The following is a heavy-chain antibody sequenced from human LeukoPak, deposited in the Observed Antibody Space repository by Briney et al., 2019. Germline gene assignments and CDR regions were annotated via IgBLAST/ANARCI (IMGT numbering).Heavy chain of an antibody. D-gene: IGHD4-11*01. CDR2: ITASGATT. J-gene: IGHJ4*02. CDR1: GFTLSTYA. V-gene: IGHV3-23*01. CDR3: AKDADDYLSYFDY. Sequence: GGSLRLSCAASGFTLSTYAMTWVRQAPGKGLQWVPGITASGATTYYADSVKGRFTISRDNSKNTLYLQMNSLRAEDTAVYYCAKDADDYLSYFDYWGQGTLVTVSS.